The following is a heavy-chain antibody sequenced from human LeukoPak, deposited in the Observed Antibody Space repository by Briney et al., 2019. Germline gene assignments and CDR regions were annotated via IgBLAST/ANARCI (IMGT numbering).Heavy chain of an antibody. D-gene: IGHD5-12*01. CDR2: IYYSGST. CDR3: ARSYSDIVATIIGY. V-gene: IGHV4-39*07. J-gene: IGHJ4*02. CDR1: GGSISSSSYY. Sequence: SETLSLTCTVSGGSISSSSYYWGWIRQPPGKGLEWIGSIYYSGSTYYNPSLKSRVTISVDTSKNQFSLKLSSVTAADTAVYYCARSYSDIVATIIGYWGQGTLVTVSS.